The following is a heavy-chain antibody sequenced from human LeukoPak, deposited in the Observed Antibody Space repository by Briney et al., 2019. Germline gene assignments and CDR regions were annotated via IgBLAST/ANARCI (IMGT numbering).Heavy chain of an antibody. D-gene: IGHD3-10*01. V-gene: IGHV4-59*05. CDR3: AARGSMVRGVIV. J-gene: IGHJ4*02. CDR2: VYYSGST. Sequence: PSETLSLTCTVSGGSISSYYWSWIRQPPGKGLEWIGSVYYSGSTYYNPPLKSRVTISVDTSKNQFSLKLTSVTAADTAVFYCAARGSMVRGVIVWGQGTPVTVSS. CDR1: GGSISSYY.